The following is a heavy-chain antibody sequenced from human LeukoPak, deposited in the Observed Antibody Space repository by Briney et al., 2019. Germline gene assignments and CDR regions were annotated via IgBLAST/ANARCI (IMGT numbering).Heavy chain of an antibody. Sequence: SQTLSLTCAISGDSVYSDTVTWNWVRQSPSRGLEWLGRTYYRAKWYNDSAPSVKSRISITPDTSKDLFYLQLNSVTPEDTAVYYCARSQASAFDNWGQGTLVTVSS. CDR1: GDSVYSDTVT. J-gene: IGHJ4*02. V-gene: IGHV6-1*01. CDR3: ARSQASAFDN. CDR2: TYYRAKWYN.